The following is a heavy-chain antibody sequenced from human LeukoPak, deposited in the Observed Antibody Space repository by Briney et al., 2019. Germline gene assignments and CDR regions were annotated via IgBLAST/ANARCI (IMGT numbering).Heavy chain of an antibody. J-gene: IGHJ6*02. CDR3: ARGAHSSGWPFSYYYGIDV. Sequence: GSVKVSCTASGYTFTSYDINWVRQATGQGLEWMGWMDPNSGNTGYAQKFQGRVTMTRNNAISTAYMELNSLRSEDTAVYYCARGAHSSGWPFSYYYGIDVWGQGTTVTVSS. CDR2: MDPNSGNT. CDR1: GYTFTSYD. D-gene: IGHD6-19*01. V-gene: IGHV1-8*01.